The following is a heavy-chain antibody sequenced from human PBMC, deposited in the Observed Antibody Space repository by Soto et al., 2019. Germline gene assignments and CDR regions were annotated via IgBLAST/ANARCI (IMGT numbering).Heavy chain of an antibody. CDR1: GFTFSNAW. V-gene: IGHV3-15*01. CDR3: TTVGSSSTWYVRWFDS. J-gene: IGHJ5*01. CDR2: IKSKTDGGTT. Sequence: EVQLVESGGGLVKPGGSLRLSRAASGFTFSNAWMSWVRQAPGKGLEWVGRIKSKTDGGTTDYAAPVKGRFTISRDDSKNTLYLQMNSLKTEDTAVYYCTTVGSSSTWYVRWFDSWGQGTLVTVSS. D-gene: IGHD6-13*01.